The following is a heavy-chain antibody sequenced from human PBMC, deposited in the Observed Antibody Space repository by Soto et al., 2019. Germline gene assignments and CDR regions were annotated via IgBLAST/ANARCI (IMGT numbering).Heavy chain of an antibody. CDR3: AKDTRAVVVTAPFDY. Sequence: QVQLVESGGGVVQPGRSLRLSCAASGFTFSSYGMHWVRQAPGKGLEWVAVISYDGSNKYYADSVKGRFTISRDNSKNTLYLQMNSLRAEDTVVYYCAKDTRAVVVTAPFDYWGQGTLVTVSS. J-gene: IGHJ4*02. D-gene: IGHD2-21*02. CDR1: GFTFSSYG. CDR2: ISYDGSNK. V-gene: IGHV3-30*18.